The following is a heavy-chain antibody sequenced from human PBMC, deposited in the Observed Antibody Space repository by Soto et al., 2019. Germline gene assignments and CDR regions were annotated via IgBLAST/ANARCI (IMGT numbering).Heavy chain of an antibody. V-gene: IGHV3-74*01. CDR1: GFTFSSYW. Sequence: EGSLRLSCAASGFTFSSYWMHWVRQAPGKGLVWVSRINSDGSSASYADSVKGRFTISRDNAKNTLYLQMNSLRAEDTAVYYCAIDLWHWVGDDHLDFWSQGTWVIVSS. CDR2: INSDGSSA. CDR3: AIDLWHWVGDDHLDF. J-gene: IGHJ3*01. D-gene: IGHD3-16*01.